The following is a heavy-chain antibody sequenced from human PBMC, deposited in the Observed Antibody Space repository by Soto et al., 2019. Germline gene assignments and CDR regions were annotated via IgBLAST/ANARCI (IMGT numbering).Heavy chain of an antibody. CDR2: IYYSGST. V-gene: IGHV4-39*01. CDR3: ARLDSSSWYYSDY. CDR1: GGSISSSSYY. D-gene: IGHD6-13*01. J-gene: IGHJ4*02. Sequence: SETLSLTCTVSGGSISSSSYYWGWIRQPPGKGLEWIGSIYYSGSTYYNPSLKSRVTISVDTSKNQFSLKLSSVTAADTAVYYCARLDSSSWYYSDYWGQGTLVTVSS.